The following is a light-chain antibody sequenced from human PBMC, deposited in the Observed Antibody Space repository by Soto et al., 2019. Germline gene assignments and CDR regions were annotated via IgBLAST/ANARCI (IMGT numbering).Light chain of an antibody. CDR2: GAS. J-gene: IGKJ2*01. CDR1: QSISNN. Sequence: EIVMTQSPDTLSVSPGESATLSCRARQSISNNLAWYQQKPGQAPRLLIYGASTRTTGIPARFSGSGSGTEFTPTISRLKSEDFAVYYCQQYNNWPYTFAQGTKLEIK. CDR3: QQYNNWPYT. V-gene: IGKV3-15*01.